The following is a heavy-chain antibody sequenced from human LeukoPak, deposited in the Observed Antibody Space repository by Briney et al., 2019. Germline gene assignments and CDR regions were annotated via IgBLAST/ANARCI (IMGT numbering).Heavy chain of an antibody. Sequence: GGSLRLSCAASGFTFSSYWMSWVRQAPGKGLEWVANIKQDGSEKYYVDSVKGRFTISRDNAKNSLYLQMNSLRAEDTAVYYCASTGYSSGSNWFDPWGQGTLATVSS. CDR3: ASTGYSSGSNWFDP. D-gene: IGHD6-19*01. CDR1: GFTFSSYW. J-gene: IGHJ5*02. V-gene: IGHV3-7*01. CDR2: IKQDGSEK.